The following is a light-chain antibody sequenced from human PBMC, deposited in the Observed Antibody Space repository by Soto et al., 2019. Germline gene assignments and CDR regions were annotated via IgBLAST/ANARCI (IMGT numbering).Light chain of an antibody. CDR3: QQCTALPWLT. V-gene: IGKV3-11*01. CDR2: DTS. CDR1: QTVGRC. J-gene: IGKJ4*01. Sequence: EIVLTQSPATLSLSPGERAILSCRASQTVGRCLAWYQQKPGQSPRLLIYDTSDRAAGIPARLSGGGSGTDFTLALSSREPEDSAVYYCQQCTALPWLTFGGGTNVEIK.